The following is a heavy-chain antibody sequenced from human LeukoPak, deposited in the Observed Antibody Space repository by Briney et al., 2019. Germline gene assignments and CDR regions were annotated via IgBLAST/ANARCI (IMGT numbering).Heavy chain of an antibody. Sequence: ASVKVSCKASGYTFTSYDINWVRQATGQGLEWMGWMNSNSGNTGYAQKFQGRVTITRNTSISTAYMELSSLRSEDTAVYYCARARVMGRGFDPWGQGTLVTVSS. CDR1: GYTFTSYD. J-gene: IGHJ5*02. CDR2: MNSNSGNT. D-gene: IGHD2-8*01. V-gene: IGHV1-8*03. CDR3: ARARVMGRGFDP.